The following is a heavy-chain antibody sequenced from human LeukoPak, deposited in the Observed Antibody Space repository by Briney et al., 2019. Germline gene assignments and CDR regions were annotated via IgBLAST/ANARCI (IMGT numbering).Heavy chain of an antibody. V-gene: IGHV3-9*01. CDR2: ITWNSDDM. CDR3: TRVTSWRTGFDY. CDR1: GFSFEAYG. J-gene: IGHJ4*02. D-gene: IGHD1-1*01. Sequence: GGSLRLSCAASGFSFEAYGMYWVRQAPGKGLEWVSGITWNSDDMAYADSVKGRFTISRDNAKNCLYLQMNSLTVEDAALYYCTRVTSWRTGFDYWGQGTLVTVSS.